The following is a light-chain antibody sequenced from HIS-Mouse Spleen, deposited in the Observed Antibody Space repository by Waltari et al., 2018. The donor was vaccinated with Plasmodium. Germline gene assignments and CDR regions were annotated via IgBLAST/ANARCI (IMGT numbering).Light chain of an antibody. CDR1: RSNIGSHY. J-gene: IGLJ3*02. CDR3: AAWDDSLSGSWV. CDR2: RNN. V-gene: IGLV1-47*01. Sequence: QSVLTQPPSASGPPGQRVPISSSRSRSNIGSHYVYWYQQLPGTAPQLLIYRNNQRPSGVPDRFAGSKSGTSASLAISGLRSEDEADYYCAAWDDSLSGSWVFGGGTKLTVL.